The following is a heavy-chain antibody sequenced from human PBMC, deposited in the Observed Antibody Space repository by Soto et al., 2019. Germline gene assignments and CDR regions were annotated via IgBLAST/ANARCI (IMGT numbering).Heavy chain of an antibody. J-gene: IGHJ4*02. CDR3: AKDQGSSWYEIDY. V-gene: IGHV3-23*01. CDR2: ISGSGGST. CDR1: GFTFSNYA. D-gene: IGHD6-13*01. Sequence: EVQLLESGGGLVQPGGSLRLSCAASGFTFSNYAVTWVRQAPGKGLEWVSTISGSGGSTYYADSVKGRFTISRDNSKNPLYLQMNRLRAEDTAVYYCAKDQGSSWYEIDYWGQGTLVTVCS.